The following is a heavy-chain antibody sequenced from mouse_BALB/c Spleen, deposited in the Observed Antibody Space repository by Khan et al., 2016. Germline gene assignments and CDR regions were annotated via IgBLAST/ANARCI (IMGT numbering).Heavy chain of an antibody. D-gene: IGHD1-1*02. CDR1: GISITTGNYR. V-gene: IGHV3-5*02. J-gene: IGHJ4*01. CDR3: GYGLNF. CDR2: IYYSGSI. Sequence: EVQLQEGGQGLVKPSQTVSLTCTVTGISITTGNYRWNWIRQFPGNKLEWIGYIYYSGSISYNPSLTSRTTITRDTSKNQFFLEMNSLTAEDTATYYCGYGLNFLGQGTSVTVSS.